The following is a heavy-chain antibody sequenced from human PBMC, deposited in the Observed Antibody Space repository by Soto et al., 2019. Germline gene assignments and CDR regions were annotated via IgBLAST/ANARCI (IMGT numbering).Heavy chain of an antibody. CDR3: ARGERQQQRDY. D-gene: IGHD6-13*01. CDR2: VYHSWNT. V-gene: IGHV4-4*02. CDR1: GDSISSDKW. J-gene: IGHJ4*02. Sequence: QVQLHESGPGLVKPSGTLSLTCAVSGDSISSDKWWSWVGQPPGKGLEWIWEVYHSWNTNYNPSLTSGAIIAVDESKNQFSLKRSAVNDADTAMYYCARGERQQQRDYWGEGTLVTVSS.